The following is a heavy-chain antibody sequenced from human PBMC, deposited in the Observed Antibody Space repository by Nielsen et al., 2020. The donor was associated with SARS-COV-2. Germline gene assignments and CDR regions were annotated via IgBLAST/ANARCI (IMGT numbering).Heavy chain of an antibody. V-gene: IGHV4-30-4*01. D-gene: IGHD3-22*01. J-gene: IGHJ3*02. CDR1: GGSISSGDYY. Sequence: SETLSLTCTVSGGSISSGDYYWSWIRQPPGKGLEWIGYIYYSGSTYYNPSLKSRVTISVDTSKNQFSLKLSSVTAADTALYYCARADITMIVVVNAFDIWGQGTMVTVSS. CDR3: ARADITMIVVVNAFDI. CDR2: IYYSGST.